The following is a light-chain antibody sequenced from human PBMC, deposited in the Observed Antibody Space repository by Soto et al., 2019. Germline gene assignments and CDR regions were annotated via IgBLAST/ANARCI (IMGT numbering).Light chain of an antibody. J-gene: IGKJ1*01. CDR2: SAS. CDR1: QSFSSSY. V-gene: IGKV3D-15*01. Sequence: EIVLTQSPGTLSLSPGESATLSCRADQSFSSSYLAWYQQKPGQPTRLLVYSASTRAPGIPARVSGGGSGTQFSLTISSLQSEDFALYYCHQYNEWPRGTFGPGTKVDIK. CDR3: HQYNEWPRGT.